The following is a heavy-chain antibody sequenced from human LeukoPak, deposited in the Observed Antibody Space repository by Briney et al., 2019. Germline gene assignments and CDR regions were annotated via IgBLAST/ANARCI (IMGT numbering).Heavy chain of an antibody. V-gene: IGHV3-23*01. Sequence: SGGSLRLSCAASGFTFSSYAMTWVRQAPGRGLEWVSVISGSGGTTYYTDSVKGRFTISRDNSKNTLYLQMNSLRAEDTAVYYCAKGANCGGDCYSYFHYWGQGTLVTVSP. CDR3: AKGANCGGDCYSYFHY. CDR1: GFTFSSYA. J-gene: IGHJ4*02. CDR2: ISGSGGTT. D-gene: IGHD2-21*02.